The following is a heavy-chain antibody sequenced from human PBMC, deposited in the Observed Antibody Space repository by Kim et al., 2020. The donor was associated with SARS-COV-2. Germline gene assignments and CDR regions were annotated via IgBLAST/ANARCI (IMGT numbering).Heavy chain of an antibody. CDR2: INQDGSEK. J-gene: IGHJ5*02. Sequence: GGSLRLSCAASGFTFSSFWMNWVRQAPGKGLEWVANINQDGSEKYYVDSVKGRFTISRDNAKNSLYLQMNSLRAEDTAVYYCARGGHCSXRSCYVLDAWGQGTXVTVSS. CDR3: ARGGHCSXRSCYVLDA. CDR1: GFTFSSFW. D-gene: IGHD2-15*01. V-gene: IGHV3-7*01.